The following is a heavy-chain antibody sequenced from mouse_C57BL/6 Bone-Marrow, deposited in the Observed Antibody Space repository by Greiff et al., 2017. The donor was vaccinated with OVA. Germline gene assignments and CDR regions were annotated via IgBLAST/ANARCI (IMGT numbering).Heavy chain of an antibody. CDR1: GYTFTSYW. Sequence: VQLQQPGAELVRPGTSVKLSCKASGYTFTSYWMHWVKQRPGQGLEWIGVIDPSDSYTNYNQKFKGKATLTVDTSSSTAYMQLSSLTSEDSAVYYCARFPGAYWGQGTLVTVSA. CDR2: IDPSDSYT. J-gene: IGHJ3*01. V-gene: IGHV1-59*01. CDR3: ARFPGAY.